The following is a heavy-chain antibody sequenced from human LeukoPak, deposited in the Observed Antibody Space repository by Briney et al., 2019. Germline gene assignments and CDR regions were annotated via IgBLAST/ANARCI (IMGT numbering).Heavy chain of an antibody. CDR2: IKSKADGGIS. CDR1: GFTFTNAW. V-gene: IGHV3-15*01. CDR3: TTTYHYDSSPGSFDY. Sequence: GGSLRLSCAASGFTFTNAWMNWVRQAPGKGLEWVGRIKSKADGGISDYAKPVKGRFTFSRDDSKNTLYLLMNSLKTEDTGVYYCTTTYHYDSSPGSFDYGGQGTLVTVS. D-gene: IGHD3-22*01. J-gene: IGHJ4*02.